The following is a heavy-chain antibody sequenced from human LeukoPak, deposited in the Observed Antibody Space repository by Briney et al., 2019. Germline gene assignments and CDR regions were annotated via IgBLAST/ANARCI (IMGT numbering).Heavy chain of an antibody. Sequence: GESLKISCKGSGYSFTSYWIGWVRQMPGKGLEWMGIIYPGDSDTRYSPSFQGQVTISADKSISTAYLQWSSLKASDTAMYYCARRARGYDFWSGYIRHYYMDVWGKGTTVTVSS. D-gene: IGHD3-3*01. CDR1: GYSFTSYW. CDR3: ARRARGYDFWSGYIRHYYMDV. J-gene: IGHJ6*03. CDR2: IYPGDSDT. V-gene: IGHV5-51*01.